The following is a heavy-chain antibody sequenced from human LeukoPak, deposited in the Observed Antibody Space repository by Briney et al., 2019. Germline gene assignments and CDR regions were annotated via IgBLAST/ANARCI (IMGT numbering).Heavy chain of an antibody. J-gene: IGHJ6*02. CDR3: AKDGFGSSPFYGMDV. CDR2: ISASGGST. D-gene: IGHD6-6*01. V-gene: IGHV3-23*01. Sequence: GGSLRLSCAASGFTFSSFAMSWVRQAPGKGLEWVSGISASGGSTYYADSVKGRFTISRDNSKNTLFLQMNSLGAEDTALYYCAKDGFGSSPFYGMDVWGQGTTVTVSS. CDR1: GFTFSSFA.